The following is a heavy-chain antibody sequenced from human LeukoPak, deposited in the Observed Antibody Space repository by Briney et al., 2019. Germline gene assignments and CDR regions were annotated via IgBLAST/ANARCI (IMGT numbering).Heavy chain of an antibody. Sequence: GGSLRLSCAASGFTFSSYAMHWVRQAPGKGLEWVAVISYDGSNKYYADSVKGRFTISRDNSKNTLYLQMNSLGAEDTAIYYCAKIAGRYCSGGSCEVDYWGQGTLVIVSS. D-gene: IGHD2-15*01. V-gene: IGHV3-30-3*02. CDR2: ISYDGSNK. J-gene: IGHJ4*02. CDR3: AKIAGRYCSGGSCEVDY. CDR1: GFTFSSYA.